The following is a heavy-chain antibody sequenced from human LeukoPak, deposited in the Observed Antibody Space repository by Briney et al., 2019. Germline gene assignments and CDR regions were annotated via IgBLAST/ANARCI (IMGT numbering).Heavy chain of an antibody. J-gene: IGHJ5*02. D-gene: IGHD6-19*01. CDR3: ATVGYASAWLDP. Sequence: SETLSLPCTVSGGAVSNSTYYWVWVRQPPGKGLEWIGTTHHTGTTNYNPSLKSRVTLSVDTSKNQFSLRLSSVTATDTAVYYCATVGYASAWLDPWGEGTLVIVS. V-gene: IGHV4-39*01. CDR2: THHTGTT. CDR1: GGAVSNSTYY.